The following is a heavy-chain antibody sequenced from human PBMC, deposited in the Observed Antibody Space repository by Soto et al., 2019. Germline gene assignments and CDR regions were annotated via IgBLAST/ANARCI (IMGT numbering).Heavy chain of an antibody. CDR3: AKEPPYYYYDCSGYGIGY. V-gene: IGHV3-30-3*01. CDR2: ISYDGSNK. J-gene: IGHJ4*02. CDR1: GFTVSSYA. D-gene: IGHD3-22*01. Sequence: PGGSLRLSCAASGFTVSSYAMHWVSQAPGKGGEWVAVISYDGSNKYYADSVKGRFTISRDNSNNTLYLQMNSLRAEDTAVYYCAKEPPYYYYDCSGYGIGYWGQGTLVTVSS.